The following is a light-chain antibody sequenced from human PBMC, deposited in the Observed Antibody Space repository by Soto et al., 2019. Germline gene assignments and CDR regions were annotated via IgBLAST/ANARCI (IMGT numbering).Light chain of an antibody. V-gene: IGKV1-5*01. J-gene: IGKJ1*01. CDR1: QSVSIW. CDR3: QQYKYYLS. CDR2: GAS. Sequence: DIQMTQSPSTLSASVGNSVTFTCRASQSVSIWLAWYRQKPGKAPKLLISGASTLKSGVTSRFSGSVSGTAVTLTITGLQPDDFAAYYWQQYKYYLSCGQGTEVDFK.